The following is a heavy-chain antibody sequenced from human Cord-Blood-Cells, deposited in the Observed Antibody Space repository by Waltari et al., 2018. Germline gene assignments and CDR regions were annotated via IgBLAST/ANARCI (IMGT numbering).Heavy chain of an antibody. CDR2: INHSGST. CDR1: GGSFSGYY. J-gene: IGHJ4*02. D-gene: IGHD3-10*01. CDR3: ARPYSTSGSGSYYYFDY. V-gene: IGHV4-34*01. Sequence: QVQLQQWGAGLLKHSETLSLTCAVYGGSFSGYYWSWIRQPPGKGLEWIGEINHSGSTNYNPSLKSRVTISVDTSKNQFSLKLSSVTAADTAVYYCARPYSTSGSGSYYYFDYWGQGTLVTVSS.